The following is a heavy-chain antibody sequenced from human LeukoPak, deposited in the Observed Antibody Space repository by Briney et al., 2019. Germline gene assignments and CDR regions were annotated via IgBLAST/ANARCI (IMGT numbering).Heavy chain of an antibody. CDR3: AKDRQYYYDSSGWY. J-gene: IGHJ4*02. D-gene: IGHD3-22*01. Sequence: GGSLRLSCAASGFTFSSYAMSWVRQAQGKGVEWVSAISGSRGSTYYPDSLKGLFTISRHNSKNTLYLQMNSLRAEDTAVYYCAKDRQYYYDSSGWYWGQGTLVTVSS. CDR2: ISGSRGST. CDR1: GFTFSSYA. V-gene: IGHV3-23*01.